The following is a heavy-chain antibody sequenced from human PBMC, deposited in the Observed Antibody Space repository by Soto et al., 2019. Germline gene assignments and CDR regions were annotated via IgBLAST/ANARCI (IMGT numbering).Heavy chain of an antibody. V-gene: IGHV1-58*02. D-gene: IGHD1-1*01. Sequence: ASVKVSCKASGFTFTSSAMQWVRQARGQRLEWIGWIVVGSGNTNYAQKFQERVTITRDMSTSTVYMELTSLTSEDTAVYYCARDQSWHDLVWWFDPWGQGTLVTVSS. J-gene: IGHJ5*02. CDR2: IVVGSGNT. CDR3: ARDQSWHDLVWWFDP. CDR1: GFTFTSSA.